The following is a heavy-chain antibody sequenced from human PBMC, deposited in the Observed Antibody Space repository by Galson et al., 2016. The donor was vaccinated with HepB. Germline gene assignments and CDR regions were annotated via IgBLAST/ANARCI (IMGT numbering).Heavy chain of an antibody. CDR2: IKQDGSEK. Sequence: SLRLSCAASGFTFNNYWMAWVRQAPGKGLEWVANIKQDGSEKHSVDSVRGRLTISRDNAKKSLFLQLDSLRVEDTAVYYCARVRGSFRLSPFDQWGQGTLVTVSS. CDR3: ARVRGSFRLSPFDQ. CDR1: GFTFNNYW. V-gene: IGHV3-7*01. D-gene: IGHD1-26*01. J-gene: IGHJ4*02.